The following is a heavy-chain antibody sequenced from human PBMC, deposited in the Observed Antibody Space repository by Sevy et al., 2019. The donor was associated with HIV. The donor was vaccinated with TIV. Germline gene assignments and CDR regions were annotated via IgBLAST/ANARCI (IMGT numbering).Heavy chain of an antibody. CDR2: VSGSGGST. D-gene: IGHD2-21*01. CDR3: ARTVVPDY. CDR1: GFTFNTYA. V-gene: IGHV3-23*01. Sequence: GGSLRLSCAASGFTFNTYAMTWVRQAPGKGLEWVSSVSGSGGSTYYADSVKGRFTISRDNSKNTLYLQMDSLRAEDTALYYCARTVVPDYWGQGTLVTVSS. J-gene: IGHJ4*02.